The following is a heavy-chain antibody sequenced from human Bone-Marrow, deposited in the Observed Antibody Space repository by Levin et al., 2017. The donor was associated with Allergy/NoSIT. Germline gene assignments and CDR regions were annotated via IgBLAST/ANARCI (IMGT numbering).Heavy chain of an antibody. D-gene: IGHD4-17*01. CDR1: GFSFSSYS. Sequence: TGGSLRLSCAASGFSFSSYSMNWVRQAPGKGLEWVSSISSSSRDMNYADSVKGRFTISRDNAKNSLYLQMKSLRDEDTAVYYCARDGPDLHRLRLDAVDIWGQGTMVTVSS. CDR3: ARDGPDLHRLRLDAVDI. V-gene: IGHV3-21*01. CDR2: ISSSSRDM. J-gene: IGHJ3*02.